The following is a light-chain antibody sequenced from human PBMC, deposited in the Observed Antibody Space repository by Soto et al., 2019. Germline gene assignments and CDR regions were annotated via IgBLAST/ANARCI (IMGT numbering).Light chain of an antibody. Sequence: QSVLTQPPSASGSPGHSVTISCTGTSSDVGAYIFVSWYQQHPGKAPKLMVYDVNRRPPGVPDRFFGSKSGNTASLTVSGLQAEDEADYYCVSLAGGTYVFGTGTKLTVL. J-gene: IGLJ1*01. CDR2: DVN. CDR1: SSDVGAYIF. CDR3: VSLAGGTYV. V-gene: IGLV2-8*01.